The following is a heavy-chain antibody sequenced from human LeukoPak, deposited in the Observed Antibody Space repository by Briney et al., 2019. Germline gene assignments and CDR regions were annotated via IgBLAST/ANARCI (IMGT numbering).Heavy chain of an antibody. V-gene: IGHV3-7*04. J-gene: IGHJ2*01. CDR2: IKEDGSQK. CDR3: ARPLMSGGYFDL. CDR1: GFTFSNYW. D-gene: IGHD2-15*01. Sequence: GGSLRLSCVASGFTFSNYWMSWVRQAPGKGLEWVANIKEDGSQKYYVDSVKGRFTISRDNAKNSLYLQMNSLRAEDTAVYYCARPLMSGGYFDLWGRGTLVTVSA.